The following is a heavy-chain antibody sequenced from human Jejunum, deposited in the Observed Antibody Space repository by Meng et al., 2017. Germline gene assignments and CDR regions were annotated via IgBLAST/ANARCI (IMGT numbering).Heavy chain of an antibody. V-gene: IGHV3-74*01. CDR2: IDSQGSAT. D-gene: IGHD5-18*01. CDR1: GFAFNRYW. J-gene: IGHJ4*02. CDR3: VADPADTFLFQLDD. Sequence: GESLKISCAASGFAFNRYWMHWVRQVPGEGLVWVSCIDSQGSATYYADSVKGRFTISRDNAKSTLYLQMNSLRAEDTAFYYCVADPADTFLFQLDDWGQGTLVTVSS.